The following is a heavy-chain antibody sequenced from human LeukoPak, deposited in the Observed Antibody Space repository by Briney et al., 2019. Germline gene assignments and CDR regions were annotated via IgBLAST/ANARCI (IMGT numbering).Heavy chain of an antibody. CDR1: GFTFSTYG. J-gene: IGHJ5*02. CDR2: ISYDGSNK. CDR3: ARDSGYSHYNWFDP. V-gene: IGHV3-30*03. D-gene: IGHD5-18*01. Sequence: PGRSLRLSCAASGFTFSTYGMHWVRQAPGKGLEGVAVISYDGSNKYYADSVKGRFTISRDNSKNTLYLQMNSLRAEDTAVYYCARDSGYSHYNWFDPWGQGTLVTVSS.